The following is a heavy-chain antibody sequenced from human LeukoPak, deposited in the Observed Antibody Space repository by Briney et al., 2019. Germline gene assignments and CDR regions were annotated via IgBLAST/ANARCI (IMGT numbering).Heavy chain of an antibody. D-gene: IGHD6-19*01. CDR3: ARDGASGAVAGTRIDRNWFDP. CDR1: GFTFSSYS. Sequence: GSLRLSCAASGFTFSSYSMNWVRQAPGKGLEWVSYISSSSNTIHYAESVKGRFTISRDNAKNSLYLQMNSLRAEDTAVYYCARDGASGAVAGTRIDRNWFDPWGQGTLVTVSS. J-gene: IGHJ5*02. CDR2: ISSSSNTI. V-gene: IGHV3-48*01.